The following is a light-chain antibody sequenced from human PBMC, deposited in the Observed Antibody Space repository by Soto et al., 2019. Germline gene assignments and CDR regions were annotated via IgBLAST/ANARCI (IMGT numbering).Light chain of an antibody. CDR3: SSYAGINTVV. CDR1: SNDVGGYNY. CDR2: EVS. J-gene: IGLJ2*01. V-gene: IGLV2-8*01. Sequence: QSALTQPPSASGSPGQSVTISCTGTSNDVGGYNYVSWYQQHPGKAPKLILYEVSERPSGVPDRFSGSKSGNTASLTVSGLQAEDDADYYCSSYAGINTVVFGGGTKLTVL.